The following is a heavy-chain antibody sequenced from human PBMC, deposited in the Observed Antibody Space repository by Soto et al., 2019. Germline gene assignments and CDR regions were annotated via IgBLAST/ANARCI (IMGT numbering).Heavy chain of an antibody. J-gene: IGHJ5*02. V-gene: IGHV3-23*01. CDR2: IRAGGVTT. CDR1: GFTFSKYA. Sequence: EVQLFEAGGDLVHRGGSLRLSCAAYGFTFSKYAMSWVMQATGKGLEWVASIRAGGVTTYYAGSVKGRFTISRDNSENTLYQKLNSLRADDTAIFHCVKDKYDSGSSMGNWFDPWGQGTLVTVSS. D-gene: IGHD3-10*01. CDR3: VKDKYDSGSSMGNWFDP.